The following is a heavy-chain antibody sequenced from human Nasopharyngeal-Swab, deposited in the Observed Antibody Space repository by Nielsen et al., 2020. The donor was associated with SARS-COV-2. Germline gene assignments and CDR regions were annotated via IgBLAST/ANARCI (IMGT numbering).Heavy chain of an antibody. J-gene: IGHJ3*02. CDR1: GFTFSSYG. V-gene: IGHV3-33*01. D-gene: IGHD3-22*01. CDR2: IWYDGSNK. Sequence: GGSLRLSCAGSGFTFSSYGMHWVRQAPGKGLEWVAVIWYDGSNKYYADSVKGRFTISRDNSKNTLYLQMNSLRAEDTAVYYCARDSPGTDSSGYDDAFDIWGQGTMVTVSS. CDR3: ARDSPGTDSSGYDDAFDI.